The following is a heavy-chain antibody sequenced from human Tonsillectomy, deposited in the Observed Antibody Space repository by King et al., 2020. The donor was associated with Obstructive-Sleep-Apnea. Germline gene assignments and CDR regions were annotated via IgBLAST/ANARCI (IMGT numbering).Heavy chain of an antibody. D-gene: IGHD3-22*01. CDR2: IFWSDDK. Sequence: TLKESGPTLLKPTQTLTLTCTFSGFSLSTPGVGVGWIRQPPGKALEWLALIFWSDDKRYSPSLKIRLTITKDTPKNQAVLTMTNMYPADTATYYCVHPLENDSSDYPYYFDYWGQGTLVTVSS. CDR1: GFSLSTPGVG. CDR3: VHPLENDSSDYPYYFDY. J-gene: IGHJ4*02. V-gene: IGHV2-5*01.